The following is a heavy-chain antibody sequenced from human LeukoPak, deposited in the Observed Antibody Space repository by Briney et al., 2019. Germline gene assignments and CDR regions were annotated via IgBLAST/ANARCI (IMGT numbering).Heavy chain of an antibody. Sequence: ASVKVSCKASGYTFTGYYMHWVRQAPGQGLEWVGRINPNSGGTNYAQKFQGRVTMTRDTSISTAYMELSRLRSDDTAVYYCARIPAATATREYWGQGTLVTVSS. CDR3: ARIPAATATREY. CDR1: GYTFTGYY. J-gene: IGHJ4*02. CDR2: INPNSGGT. D-gene: IGHD1-26*01. V-gene: IGHV1-2*06.